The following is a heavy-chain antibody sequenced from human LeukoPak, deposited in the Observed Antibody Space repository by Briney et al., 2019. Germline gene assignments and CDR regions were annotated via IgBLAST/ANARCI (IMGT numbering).Heavy chain of an antibody. Sequence: SVKVSCKASGGTFSSYTISWVRQAPGQGLEWMGRIIPILGIANYAQKFQGRVTITADRSTSTAYMELSSLRSEDTAVYYCARAVTAITYFDYWGQGTLVTVSS. CDR2: IIPILGIA. J-gene: IGHJ4*02. D-gene: IGHD2-21*02. CDR1: GGTFSSYT. CDR3: ARAVTAITYFDY. V-gene: IGHV1-69*02.